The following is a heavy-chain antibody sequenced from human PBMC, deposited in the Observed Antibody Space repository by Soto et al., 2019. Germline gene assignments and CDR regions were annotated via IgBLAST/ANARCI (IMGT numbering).Heavy chain of an antibody. CDR2: IWSDGSNK. CDR1: GLSFSDYG. V-gene: IGHV3-33*03. J-gene: IGHJ4*02. D-gene: IGHD1-26*01. CDR3: ASAAGAYDN. Sequence: QVQLVESGGGVVQPGRSLRLSCIASGLSFSDYGMHWVRQAPGKGLEWVAVIWSDGSNKYYADSVKGRFTISRDNSRNTVYLQMNSLRVEGTAVYSCASAAGAYDNWGQGALVTVSS.